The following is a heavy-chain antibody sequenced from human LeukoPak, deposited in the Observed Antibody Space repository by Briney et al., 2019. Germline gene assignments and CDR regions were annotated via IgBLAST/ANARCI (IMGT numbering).Heavy chain of an antibody. V-gene: IGHV3-9*01. D-gene: IGHD3-10*01. CDR2: ISWNSGSI. CDR3: AKESSGYYYGTAGFDY. CDR1: GFTFDDYA. J-gene: IGHJ4*02. Sequence: GGSLRLSCAASGFTFDDYAMHWVRQAPGKGLEWVSGISWNSGSIGYADSVKGRFTISRDNAKNSLYLQMNSLRAEDTALYYCAKESSGYYYGTAGFDYWGQGTLVTVSS.